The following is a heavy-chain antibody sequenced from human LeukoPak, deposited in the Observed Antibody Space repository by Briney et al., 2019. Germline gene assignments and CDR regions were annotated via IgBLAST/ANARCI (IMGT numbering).Heavy chain of an antibody. D-gene: IGHD1-1*01. Sequence: PGGSLRLSCAASGFTFSSYGMHWVRQAPGKGLEWVAVISYDGSNKYYVDSVKGRFTISRDNSKNTLYLQMNSLRAEDTAVYYCAKANWNDVYYYYGMDVWGKGTTVTVSS. J-gene: IGHJ6*04. V-gene: IGHV3-30*18. CDR1: GFTFSSYG. CDR2: ISYDGSNK. CDR3: AKANWNDVYYYYGMDV.